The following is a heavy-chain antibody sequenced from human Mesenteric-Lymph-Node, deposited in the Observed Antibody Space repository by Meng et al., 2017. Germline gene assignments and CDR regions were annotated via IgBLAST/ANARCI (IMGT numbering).Heavy chain of an antibody. J-gene: IGHJ4*02. CDR2: ISGSGGST. CDR3: AKVETTVTIKRKEYYFDY. D-gene: IGHD4-17*01. Sequence: GGSLRLSCAASGFTFSSYAMSWVRQAPGKGLEWVSAISGSGGSTYYADSVKGRFTISRDNSKNTLYLQMNSLRAEDTAVYYCAKVETTVTIKRKEYYFDYWGQGTLVTVSS. CDR1: GFTFSSYA. V-gene: IGHV3-23*01.